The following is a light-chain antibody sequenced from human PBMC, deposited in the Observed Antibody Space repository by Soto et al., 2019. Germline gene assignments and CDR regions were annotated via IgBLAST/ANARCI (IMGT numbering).Light chain of an antibody. CDR1: QSFSSY. V-gene: IGKV3-11*01. Sequence: ENVLTQSPGTLSLSPGDRATLSCRASQSFSSYLAWYQQKPGQAPRLLIYDASNRATGIPARFSGSGSGTDFTLTISSLEPEDFAVYYCQQRSNWPITFGQGTRLEI. CDR3: QQRSNWPIT. J-gene: IGKJ5*01. CDR2: DAS.